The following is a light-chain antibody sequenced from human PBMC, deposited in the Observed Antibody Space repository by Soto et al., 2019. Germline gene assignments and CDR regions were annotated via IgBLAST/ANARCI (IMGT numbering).Light chain of an antibody. J-gene: IGKJ1*01. CDR2: GAS. CDR1: QSVSSN. Sequence: EIVMTQSPATLSVSPGERATLSCRASQSVSSNLAWYQQKPGQAPRLLIYGASTRATGIPARFSGSGSGTEFTLTISSLQSEDFAVYYCQQYHTYPRTFGQGTKVEIK. V-gene: IGKV3-15*01. CDR3: QQYHTYPRT.